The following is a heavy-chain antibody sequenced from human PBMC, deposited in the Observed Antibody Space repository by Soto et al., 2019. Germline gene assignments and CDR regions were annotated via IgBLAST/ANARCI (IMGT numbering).Heavy chain of an antibody. D-gene: IGHD3-16*01. Sequence: PGESLKISCKGSGYSFTSYWISWVRQMPGKGLEWMGRIDPSDSYTNHSPSFQGHVTISADKSISTAYLQWSSLKASDTAMYYCATAYSVNDAFDIWGQGTMVTVSS. CDR2: IDPSDSYT. CDR3: ATAYSVNDAFDI. V-gene: IGHV5-10-1*01. CDR1: GYSFTSYW. J-gene: IGHJ3*02.